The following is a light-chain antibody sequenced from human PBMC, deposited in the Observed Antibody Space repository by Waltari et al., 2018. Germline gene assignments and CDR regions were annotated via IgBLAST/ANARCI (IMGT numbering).Light chain of an antibody. CDR3: SSYTSSGVV. CDR2: DVY. CDR1: GSDVGGYDY. J-gene: IGLJ2*01. V-gene: IGLV2-14*01. Sequence: QSALTQPASVSGSPGQAIIISCPGTGSDVGGYDYVSWYQQYPGKAPKLIIYDVYNRPSGVSNRFSGSNSDNTASLTISGLQAEDESVYYCSSYTSSGVVFGGGTKLTVL.